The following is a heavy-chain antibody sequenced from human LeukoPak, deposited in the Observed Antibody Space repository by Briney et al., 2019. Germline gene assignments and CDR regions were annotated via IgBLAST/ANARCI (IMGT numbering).Heavy chain of an antibody. CDR2: MNPNSGNT. V-gene: IGHV1-8*03. CDR3: ARGGSYWPPYFDY. J-gene: IGHJ4*02. Sequence: GASVKVSCKASGYTFTSYDINWVRQATGQGLEWMGWMNPNSGNTGYAQKFQGRVTITRDTSISTAYMELSSLRSEDTAVYYCARGGSYWPPYFDYWGQGTLVTVSS. D-gene: IGHD1-26*01. CDR1: GYTFTSYD.